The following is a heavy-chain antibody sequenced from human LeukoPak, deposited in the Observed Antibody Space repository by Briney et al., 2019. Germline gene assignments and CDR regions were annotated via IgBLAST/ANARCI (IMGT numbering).Heavy chain of an antibody. J-gene: IGHJ4*02. V-gene: IGHV3-30*18. CDR2: ISYDGRNK. Sequence: GGSLRLSCAASGFTFSSHAMSWVRQAPGRGLEWVAVISYDGRNKYYGDPVKGRYTISRDNSKNTVYLQMNSLRAEDTAVYYCAKDNILYCGGDCYPNTVDYWGQGTLVTVSS. CDR3: AKDNILYCGGDCYPNTVDY. D-gene: IGHD2-21*02. CDR1: GFTFSSHA.